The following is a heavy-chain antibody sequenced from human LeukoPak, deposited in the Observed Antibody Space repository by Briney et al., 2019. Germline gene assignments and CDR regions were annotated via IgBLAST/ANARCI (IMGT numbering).Heavy chain of an antibody. J-gene: IGHJ6*02. CDR1: GYTFTSYG. D-gene: IGHD6-13*01. CDR2: ISAYNGNT. V-gene: IGHV1-18*01. Sequence: ASVKVSCKASGYTFTSYGISWVRQAPGRGLEWMGWISAYNGNTNYAQKLQGRVTMTTDTSTSTAYMELRSLRSDDTAVYYCAREPIGYSSSWSSHYYYYYGMDVWGQGTTVTVSS. CDR3: AREPIGYSSSWSSHYYYYYGMDV.